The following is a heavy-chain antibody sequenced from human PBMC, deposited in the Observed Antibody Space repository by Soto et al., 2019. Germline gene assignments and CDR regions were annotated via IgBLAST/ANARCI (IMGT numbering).Heavy chain of an antibody. V-gene: IGHV4-31*03. J-gene: IGHJ6*03. CDR1: GGSISSGGYY. CDR2: IYYSGST. Sequence: SETLSLTCTVSGGSISSGGYYWIWIRQHPGKGLEWIGYIYYSGSTYYNPSLKSRVTISVDTSKNQFSLKLSSVTAADTAVYYCASGYYDILTGEIGSYYYYYMDVWGKGTTVTVSS. CDR3: ASGYYDILTGEIGSYYYYYMDV. D-gene: IGHD3-9*01.